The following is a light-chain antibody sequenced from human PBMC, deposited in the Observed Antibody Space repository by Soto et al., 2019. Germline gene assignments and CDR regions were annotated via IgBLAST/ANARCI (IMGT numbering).Light chain of an antibody. V-gene: IGKV3-15*01. J-gene: IGKJ1*01. CDR1: QSVSSN. Sequence: EILMTQSPATLSLSPGERATLSCRASQSVSSNLAWYQQKPGQAPRLLIYGASTRATGIPARFSGSGSGPEFPLTISSLQSEDFAVYYCQQYNNWPRTFGQGTKVDIK. CDR2: GAS. CDR3: QQYNNWPRT.